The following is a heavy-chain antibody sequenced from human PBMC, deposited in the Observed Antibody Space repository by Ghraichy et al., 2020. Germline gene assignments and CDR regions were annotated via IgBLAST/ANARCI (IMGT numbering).Heavy chain of an antibody. D-gene: IGHD2-21*01. CDR2: ISGSGDST. CDR3: AKAIPYCGGDCYSGYYYYGMDV. CDR1: GFTFSSYA. J-gene: IGHJ6*02. V-gene: IGHV3-23*01. Sequence: GESLNISCAASGFTFSSYAMSWVRQAPGKGLEWVSGISGSGDSTYYADSVKDRFTISRDNSKNTLYLQMNSLRVEDTAVYYCAKAIPYCGGDCYSGYYYYGMDVWGQGTTVTVSS.